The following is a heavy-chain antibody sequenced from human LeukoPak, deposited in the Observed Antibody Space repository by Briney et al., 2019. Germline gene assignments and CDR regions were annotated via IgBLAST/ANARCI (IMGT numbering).Heavy chain of an antibody. CDR3: ATIGTGDCREDS. CDR1: GFTFSRYW. Sequence: PGGSLRLSCAASGFTFSRYWMSWVRQAPGKGLEWVSVIYAGDTIKYADSVKGRFTISRDNSKNTVYLQMNSLRAEDTALYYCATIGTGDCREDSWGQGTLVTVSS. V-gene: IGHV3-66*01. CDR2: IYAGDTI. J-gene: IGHJ4*02. D-gene: IGHD3/OR15-3a*01.